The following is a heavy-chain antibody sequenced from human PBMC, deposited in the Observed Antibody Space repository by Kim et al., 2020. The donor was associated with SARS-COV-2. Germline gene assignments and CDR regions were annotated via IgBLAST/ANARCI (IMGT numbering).Heavy chain of an antibody. CDR2: ISYDGSNT. Sequence: GGSLRLSCAASGFTFSSYAMHWVRQAPGKGLEWVAVISYDGSNTYYADSVKGRFTISRDNSKNTLYLQMNSLRAEDTAVYYCAKDGTGVYGVLMYACGQGTTGTASS. CDR3: AKDGTGVYGVLMYA. D-gene: IGHD2-8*01. CDR1: GFTFSSYA. V-gene: IGHV3-30-3*02. J-gene: IGHJ6*02.